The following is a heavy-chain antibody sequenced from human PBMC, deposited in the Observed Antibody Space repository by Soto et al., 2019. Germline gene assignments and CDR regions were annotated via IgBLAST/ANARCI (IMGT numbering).Heavy chain of an antibody. D-gene: IGHD6-19*01. Sequence: SETLSLTCAVSGGSISSGGYSWSWIRQPPGKGLEWIGYIYHSGSTYYNPSLKSRVTISVDRSKNQFSLKLSSVTAADTALYYCAKDSYGSGWYYFDYWGQGTLVTVSS. J-gene: IGHJ4*02. V-gene: IGHV4-30-2*01. CDR2: IYHSGST. CDR3: AKDSYGSGWYYFDY. CDR1: GGSISSGGYS.